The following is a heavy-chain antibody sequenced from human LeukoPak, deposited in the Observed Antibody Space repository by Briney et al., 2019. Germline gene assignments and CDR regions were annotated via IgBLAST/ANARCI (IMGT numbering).Heavy chain of an antibody. D-gene: IGHD3-9*01. CDR2: IYYSGNT. Sequence: SETLSLTCTVSGVSISSSNPYWGWIRQPPGKGLEWIGSIYYSGNTYYNASLKSQVSISIDTSKNQFSLKLNSVTAADTAVYYCARDYDVLTAYPPTQLFDPWGQGTLVTVSS. CDR3: ARDYDVLTAYPPTQLFDP. CDR1: GVSISSSNPY. V-gene: IGHV4-39*07. J-gene: IGHJ5*02.